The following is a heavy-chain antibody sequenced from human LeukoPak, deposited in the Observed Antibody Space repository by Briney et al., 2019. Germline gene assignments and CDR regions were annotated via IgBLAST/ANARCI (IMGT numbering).Heavy chain of an antibody. D-gene: IGHD3-10*01. CDR2: ISTSSSYI. V-gene: IGHV3-21*01. CDR1: GFTFSSYS. Sequence: GGSLRLSCAAPGFTFSSYSMNWVRQAPGKGLEWVSSISTSSSYIYYADSVKGRFTISRDNAKNSLYLQMNSLRAEDTAVYYCASIPMPRGVTSDAFDVWGQGTMVTVSS. J-gene: IGHJ3*01. CDR3: ASIPMPRGVTSDAFDV.